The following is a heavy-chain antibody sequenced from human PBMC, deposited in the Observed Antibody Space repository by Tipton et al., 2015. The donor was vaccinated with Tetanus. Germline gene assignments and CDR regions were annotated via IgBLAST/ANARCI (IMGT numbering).Heavy chain of an antibody. D-gene: IGHD4-17*01. V-gene: IGHV3-30-3*01. CDR1: GFTFNNYA. CDR2: ISYDGSNK. Sequence: SLRLSCAASGFTFNNYAMHWVRQAPGKGLEWVAVISYDGSNKYDAESVKGRLTISRDNSNNTLYVQMDSLRAEDTAVYYCARGPYHYGDYYFDYWGRGTPVTVSS. J-gene: IGHJ4*02. CDR3: ARGPYHYGDYYFDY.